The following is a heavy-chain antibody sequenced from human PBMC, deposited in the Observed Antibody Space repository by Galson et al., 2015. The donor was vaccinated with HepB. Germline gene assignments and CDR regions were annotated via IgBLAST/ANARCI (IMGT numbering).Heavy chain of an antibody. CDR3: TTVEKWDDSSGYDY. J-gene: IGHJ4*02. D-gene: IGHD3-22*01. Sequence: SLRLSCAASGFTFSNAWMSWIRQAPGKGLEWVGRIKSKTDGGTTDYAAPVKGRFTISRDDSKNTLYLQMNSLKTEDTAVYYCTTVEKWDDSSGYDYWGQGALVTVSS. CDR1: GFTFSNAW. V-gene: IGHV3-15*01. CDR2: IKSKTDGGTT.